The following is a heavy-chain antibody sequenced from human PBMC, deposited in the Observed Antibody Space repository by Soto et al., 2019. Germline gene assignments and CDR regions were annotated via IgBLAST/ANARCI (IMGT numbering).Heavy chain of an antibody. V-gene: IGHV3-23*01. CDR2: ISGSGSTI. J-gene: IGHJ4*02. CDR1: GFTFSSYA. D-gene: IGHD3-22*01. Sequence: EVQLLESGGGLVQPGGSLRLSCAASGFTFSSYAVSWVRQAPGKGPEWISSISGSGSTIYYADSVKGRFTISRDNSKNTLDLQMSSLGAEDTAVYYCAKVFYYYDSSGYYYFDYWGQGTLVTVSS. CDR3: AKVFYYYDSSGYYYFDY.